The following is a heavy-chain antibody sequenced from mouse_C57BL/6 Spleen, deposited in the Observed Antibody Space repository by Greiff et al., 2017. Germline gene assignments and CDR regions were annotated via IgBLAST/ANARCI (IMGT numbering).Heavy chain of an antibody. Sequence: EVMLVESGGGLVQPKGSLKLSCAASGFSFNTYAMNWVRQAPGKGLEWVARIRSKSNNYATYYADSVKDRFTISRDDSESMLYLQMNNLKTEDTAMYYCVRHGDYYGYFDYWGQGTTLTVSS. V-gene: IGHV10-1*01. CDR3: VRHGDYYGYFDY. CDR2: IRSKSNNYAT. CDR1: GFSFNTYA. J-gene: IGHJ2*01. D-gene: IGHD1-1*01.